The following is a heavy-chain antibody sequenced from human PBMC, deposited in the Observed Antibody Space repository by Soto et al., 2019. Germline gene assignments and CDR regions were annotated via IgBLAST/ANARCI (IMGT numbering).Heavy chain of an antibody. CDR1: GVSISSGDYY. D-gene: IGHD6-6*01. Sequence: SETLSLTCTVSGVSISSGDYYWSWIRQPPGKGLEWIGYIYYSGSTYYNPSLKSRVTIAVDTSKNQFSLKLSAATAAATAVYEWARDPRIEYSSSSGGMALWGQGTTVTASS. V-gene: IGHV4-30-4*01. CDR2: IYYSGST. J-gene: IGHJ6*02. CDR3: ARDPRIEYSSSSGGMAL.